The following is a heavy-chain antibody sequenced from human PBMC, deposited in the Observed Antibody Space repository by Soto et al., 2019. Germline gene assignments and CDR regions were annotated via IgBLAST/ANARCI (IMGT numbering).Heavy chain of an antibody. CDR3: ARDYSSSWSPFDY. D-gene: IGHD6-13*01. V-gene: IGHV3-33*01. CDR2: IWYDGSNK. CDR1: GFTFSSYG. J-gene: IGHJ4*02. Sequence: PGGSLRLSCAASGFTFSSYGMHWVRQAPGKGLEWVAVIWYDGSNKYYADSVKGRFTISRDNSKNTLYLQMNSLRAEDTAVYYCARDYSSSWSPFDYWGQGTLVTVSS.